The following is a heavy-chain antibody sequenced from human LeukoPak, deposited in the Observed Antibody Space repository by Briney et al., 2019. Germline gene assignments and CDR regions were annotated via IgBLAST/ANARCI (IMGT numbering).Heavy chain of an antibody. Sequence: VSVKVSCKASGYTFTSYGISWVRQAPGQGLEWTGWISAYNGNTNYAQKLQGRVTMTTGTSTSTAYMELRSLRSDDTAVYYCASAIVVVPAGHDAFDIWGQGTMVTVSS. D-gene: IGHD2-2*01. CDR2: ISAYNGNT. CDR3: ASAIVVVPAGHDAFDI. V-gene: IGHV1-18*01. CDR1: GYTFTSYG. J-gene: IGHJ3*02.